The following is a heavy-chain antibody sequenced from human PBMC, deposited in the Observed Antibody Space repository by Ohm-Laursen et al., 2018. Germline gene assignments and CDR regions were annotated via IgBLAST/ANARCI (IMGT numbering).Heavy chain of an antibody. V-gene: IGHV3-9*01. CDR3: ARDFAY. Sequence: SLRLSCTASGFTFADYAMHWVRQAPGKGLEWVSGISWNSGSIGYADSVKGRFTISRDNAKNSLYLQMNSLRAEDTAVYYCARDFAYWGQGTLVTVSS. CDR1: GFTFADYA. J-gene: IGHJ4*02. CDR2: ISWNSGSI.